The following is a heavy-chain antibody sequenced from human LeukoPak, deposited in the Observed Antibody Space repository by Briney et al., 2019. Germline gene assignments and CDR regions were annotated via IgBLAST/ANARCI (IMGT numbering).Heavy chain of an antibody. J-gene: IGHJ5*02. CDR1: GGSISNSSYY. CDR2: IYYSGST. D-gene: IGHD2-2*02. Sequence: SETLSLTCTVSGGSISNSSYYWGWIRQPPGKGLEWIGGIYYSGSTYYNPSLKSRVTISVDTSKNQFSLKLSSVTAADTAVYYCARHLGYCSSTSCYTIIGWFDPWGQGTLVTVSS. V-gene: IGHV4-39*01. CDR3: ARHLGYCSSTSCYTIIGWFDP.